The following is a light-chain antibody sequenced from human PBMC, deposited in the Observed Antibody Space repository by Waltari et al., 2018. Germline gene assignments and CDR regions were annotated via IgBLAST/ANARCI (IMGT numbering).Light chain of an antibody. Sequence: VVLTQSPGTLSLSPGDRATLSCRASQSIGRYIVWYQQRPGQAPRLLIYAASTRATGIPDRFSGSGYGTDFSLTIDRLEPEDFAVYFCQNHERLPATFGQGTRVEIK. CDR1: QSIGRY. CDR3: QNHERLPAT. V-gene: IGKV3-20*01. J-gene: IGKJ1*01. CDR2: AAS.